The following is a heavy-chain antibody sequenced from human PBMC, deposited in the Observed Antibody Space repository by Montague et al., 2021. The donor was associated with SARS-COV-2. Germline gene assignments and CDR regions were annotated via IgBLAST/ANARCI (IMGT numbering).Heavy chain of an antibody. CDR1: GGSFSSRSYY. D-gene: IGHD6-13*01. CDR2: VYITGST. V-gene: IGHV4-61*02. CDR3: ARVRCGEAARGTFYYGMDV. Sequence: TLSLTCTVSGGSFSSRSYYWSWIRQSAGKGLEFLGRVYITGSTNYNPSLESRVTTSIDTSKNQFSLKLSSVTAADTAVYYCARVRCGEAARGTFYYGMDVWGQGTTVTVSS. J-gene: IGHJ6*02.